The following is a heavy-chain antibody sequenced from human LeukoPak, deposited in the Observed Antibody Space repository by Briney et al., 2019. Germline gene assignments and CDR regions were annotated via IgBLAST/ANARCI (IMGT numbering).Heavy chain of an antibody. J-gene: IGHJ6*03. CDR2: INTDGSIT. CDR1: GFTFSSYW. CDR3: ASSSSWYYYYYYMDV. V-gene: IGHV3-74*01. Sequence: GGSLRLSCAASGFTFSSYWMHWVRQAPGKGLVWVSRINTDGSITTYADSVKGRFTISRDNAKNTLYLQMNSLRAEDTAVYYCASSSSWYYYYYYMDVWGKGTTVTVSS. D-gene: IGHD6-13*01.